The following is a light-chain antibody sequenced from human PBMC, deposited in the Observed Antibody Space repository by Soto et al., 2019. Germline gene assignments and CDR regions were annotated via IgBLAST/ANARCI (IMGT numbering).Light chain of an antibody. Sequence: QSALTQPRSVSGSPGQSVTISCTGTTSDVGGYKYVSWHQHHPGKAPKLMLFEVSRRPSGVPSRFSGSKSGNTASLTISGLQAEDEADYYCCSYAGSYTLVFGGGTQLTVL. CDR2: EVS. CDR1: TSDVGGYKY. CDR3: CSYAGSYTLV. J-gene: IGLJ2*01. V-gene: IGLV2-11*01.